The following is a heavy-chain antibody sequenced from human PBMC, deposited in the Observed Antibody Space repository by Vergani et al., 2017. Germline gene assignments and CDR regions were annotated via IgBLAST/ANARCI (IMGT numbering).Heavy chain of an antibody. D-gene: IGHD1-1*01. CDR1: GFHFSPAW. Sequence: VRVVESGGTLVKPGGSLRLSCAASGFHFSPAWMSWVRQVPGKGLEWVSVISYDGNKKNYADSVKGRFTISRDNSKNTLYLEMNALRAEDTAVYYCARDFLTRVTTLDYYYMGVWGKGTTVTVSS. CDR2: ISYDGNKK. J-gene: IGHJ6*03. V-gene: IGHV3-30*03. CDR3: ARDFLTRVTTLDYYYMGV.